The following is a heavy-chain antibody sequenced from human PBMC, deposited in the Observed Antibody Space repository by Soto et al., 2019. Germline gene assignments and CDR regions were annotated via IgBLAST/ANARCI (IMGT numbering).Heavy chain of an antibody. CDR1: GFTFSNYG. V-gene: IGHV3-33*01. CDR2: IWHDGNNK. Sequence: GGSLRLSCAASGFTFSNYGMHWVRQAPGKGLEWVAIIWHDGNNKYYADSVRGRFIISRDNSKNRLFLQMNSLRAEDTATYYCARDLALAGNYWGQGVLVTVSS. D-gene: IGHD6-19*01. CDR3: ARDLALAGNY. J-gene: IGHJ4*02.